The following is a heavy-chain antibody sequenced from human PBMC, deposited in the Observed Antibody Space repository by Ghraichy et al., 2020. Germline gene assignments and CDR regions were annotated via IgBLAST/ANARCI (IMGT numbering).Heavy chain of an antibody. CDR2: IKQDGSEK. Sequence: GGSLRLSCADSGFTFSSYWMSWVRQAPGKGLEWVANIKQDGSEKYYVDSVKGRFTISRDNAKNSLYLQMNSLRDEDTAVYYCASGPTYYYDSSGYSYFEYWGQGTLVTVSS. V-gene: IGHV3-7*01. CDR3: ASGPTYYYDSSGYSYFEY. J-gene: IGHJ4*02. CDR1: GFTFSSYW. D-gene: IGHD3-22*01.